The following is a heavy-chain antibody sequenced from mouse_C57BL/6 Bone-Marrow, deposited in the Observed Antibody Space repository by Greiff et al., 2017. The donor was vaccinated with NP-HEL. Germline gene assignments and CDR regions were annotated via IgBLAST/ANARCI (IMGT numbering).Heavy chain of an antibody. D-gene: IGHD2-5*01. Sequence: EVKLMESGPGLVKPSQSLSLTCSVTGYSITSGYYWNWIRQFPGNKLEWMGYISYDGSNNYNPSLKNRISITRDTSKNQFFLKLNSVTTEDTATYYCARDRGYYSKEYFDVWGTGTTVTVSS. J-gene: IGHJ1*03. V-gene: IGHV3-6*01. CDR1: GYSITSGYY. CDR2: ISYDGSN. CDR3: ARDRGYYSKEYFDV.